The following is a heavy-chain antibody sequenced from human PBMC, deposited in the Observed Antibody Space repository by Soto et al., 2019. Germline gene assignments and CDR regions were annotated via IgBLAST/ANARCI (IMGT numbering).Heavy chain of an antibody. Sequence: GGSLRLSCAASGFAVSSEYMTWVRQAPGKGLEWVSVIYGGGTTYYADSVKGRFTISRDNSKNTLYLQMNSLRAEDTAVYYCARDYDSSGYPRYYFDYWGQGTLVTVSS. CDR3: ARDYDSSGYPRYYFDY. CDR2: IYGGGTT. V-gene: IGHV3-53*01. J-gene: IGHJ4*02. D-gene: IGHD3-22*01. CDR1: GFAVSSEY.